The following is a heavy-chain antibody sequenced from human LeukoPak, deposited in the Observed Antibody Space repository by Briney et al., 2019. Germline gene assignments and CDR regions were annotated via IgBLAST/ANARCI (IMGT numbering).Heavy chain of an antibody. J-gene: IGHJ4*02. CDR2: IYDNGST. D-gene: IGHD4-17*01. CDR3: AGHYDCGEPFDY. Sequence: SETLSLTCTVSGGSISSYYWSWIRQPPGKGLEWIGYIYDNGSTNYNPSLKSRVTISVDTSKNQFSLKLSSVTAADTAVYYCAGHYDCGEPFDYWGQGTLVTVSS. CDR1: GGSISSYY. V-gene: IGHV4-59*01.